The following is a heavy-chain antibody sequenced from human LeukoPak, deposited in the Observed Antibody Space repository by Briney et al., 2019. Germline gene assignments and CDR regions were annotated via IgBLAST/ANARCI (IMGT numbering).Heavy chain of an antibody. CDR1: GFTFSSYG. V-gene: IGHV3-33*01. CDR3: ARDRGYYDSSGHFDY. Sequence: GRSLRLSCAASGFTFSSYGMHWVRQAPGKGLEWAAVMRYDGSNKYSADSVKGRFTISRDNSKNTLYLQMNSLRAEDTAVYYCARDRGYYDSSGHFDYWGQGTLVTVSS. D-gene: IGHD3-22*01. CDR2: MRYDGSNK. J-gene: IGHJ4*02.